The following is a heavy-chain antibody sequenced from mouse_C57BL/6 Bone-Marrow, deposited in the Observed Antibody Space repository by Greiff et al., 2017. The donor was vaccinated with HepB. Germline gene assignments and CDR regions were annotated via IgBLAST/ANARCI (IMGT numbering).Heavy chain of an antibody. CDR2: ISSGSSTI. Sequence: EVQLQESGGGLVKPGGSLKLSCAASGFTFSDYGMHWVRQAPEKGLEWVAYISSGSSTIYYADTVKGRFTISRDNAKNTLFLQMTSLRSEDTAMYYCARPYYYGSSHYYAMDYWGQGTSVTVSS. CDR3: ARPYYYGSSHYYAMDY. V-gene: IGHV5-17*01. D-gene: IGHD1-1*01. CDR1: GFTFSDYG. J-gene: IGHJ4*01.